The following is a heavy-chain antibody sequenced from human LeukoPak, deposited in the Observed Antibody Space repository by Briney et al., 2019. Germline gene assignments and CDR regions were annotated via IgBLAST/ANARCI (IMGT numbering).Heavy chain of an antibody. CDR1: GFIVSNNY. V-gene: IGHV3-53*01. D-gene: IGHD3-22*01. Sequence: GGSLRPSCAASGFIVSNNYMIWVRQAPGQGLEWVSVIYSGGSTDYADSVKGRFTISRDNSKNTVYLQMNSLRAEDTAVYFCARSPHYDSSGYYYYFDYWGQGTLVTVSS. CDR2: IYSGGST. CDR3: ARSPHYDSSGYYYYFDY. J-gene: IGHJ4*02.